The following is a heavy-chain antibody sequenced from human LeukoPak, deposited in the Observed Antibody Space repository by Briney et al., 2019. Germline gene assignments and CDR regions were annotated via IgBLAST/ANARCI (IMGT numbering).Heavy chain of an antibody. CDR1: GGTFSSYA. J-gene: IGHJ4*02. CDR3: AGDPPASFTFDY. CDR2: IIPILGIA. Sequence: SVKVSCKASGGTFSSYAISWVRQAPGQGLEWMGRIIPILGIANYAQKFQGRVTITADKSTSTAYMELSSLRSEDTAVYYCAGDPPASFTFDYWGQGTLVTVSS. V-gene: IGHV1-69*04.